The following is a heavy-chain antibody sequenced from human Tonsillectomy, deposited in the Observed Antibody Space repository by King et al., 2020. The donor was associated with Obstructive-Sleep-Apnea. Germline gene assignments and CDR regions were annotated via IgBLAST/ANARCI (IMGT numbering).Heavy chain of an antibody. Sequence: DVQLVESGGGLVKPGGSLRLSCAASGFTFSDFTINWVRQAPGKGLEWVSSISSSGTYIYYADSLKGRFTISRDNAKNSLYLQMNSLRAEDTAVYYCARDMSGWYNDALDIWGQGTVVTVSS. D-gene: IGHD6-19*01. CDR3: ARDMSGWYNDALDI. CDR2: ISSSGTYI. V-gene: IGHV3-21*01. J-gene: IGHJ3*02. CDR1: GFTFSDFT.